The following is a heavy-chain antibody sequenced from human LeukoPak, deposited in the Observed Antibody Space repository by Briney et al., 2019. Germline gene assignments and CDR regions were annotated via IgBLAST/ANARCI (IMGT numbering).Heavy chain of an antibody. J-gene: IGHJ6*03. V-gene: IGHV1-18*01. Sequence: GASVRVSCKASGYTFTSYGISWVRQAPGQGLEWMGWISAYNGNTNYAQKLQGRVTMTTDTSTSTAYMELRSLRSDDTAVYYCARGGIAAAGTSYYYYYYMDVWGKGTTVTISS. CDR3: ARGGIAAAGTSYYYYYYMDV. CDR1: GYTFTSYG. D-gene: IGHD6-13*01. CDR2: ISAYNGNT.